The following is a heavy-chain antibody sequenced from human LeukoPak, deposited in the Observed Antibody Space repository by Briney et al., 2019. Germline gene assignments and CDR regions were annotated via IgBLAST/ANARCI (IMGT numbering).Heavy chain of an antibody. V-gene: IGHV3-33*01. J-gene: IGHJ6*02. CDR3: ARHGGYCSSTSCPFYYYYGMDV. CDR2: IWYDGSNK. Sequence: GGSLRLSCAASGFTFSSYRMHWVRQAPGKGLEWVAVIWYDGSNKYYADSVKGRFTISRDNSKNTLYLQMNSLRAEDTAVYYCARHGGYCSSTSCPFYYYYGMDVWGQGTTVTVSS. CDR1: GFTFSSYR. D-gene: IGHD2-2*01.